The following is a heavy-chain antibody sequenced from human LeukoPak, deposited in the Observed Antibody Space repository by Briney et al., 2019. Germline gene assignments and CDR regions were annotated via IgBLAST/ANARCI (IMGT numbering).Heavy chain of an antibody. CDR3: AREGGAAVAGAYYYYYYMDV. V-gene: IGHV3-7*01. CDR2: IKQDGREK. J-gene: IGHJ6*03. CDR1: GFTFSSYW. D-gene: IGHD6-19*01. Sequence: GGSLRLSCAASGFTFSSYWMSWVRQAPGKGLERVANIKQDGREKYYVDSVKGRFTISRDNAKNSLYLQMNSLRAEDTAVYYCAREGGAAVAGAYYYYYYMDVWGKGTTVTISS.